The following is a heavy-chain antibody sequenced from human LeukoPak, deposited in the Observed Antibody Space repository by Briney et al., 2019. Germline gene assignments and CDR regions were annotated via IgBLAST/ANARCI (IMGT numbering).Heavy chain of an antibody. V-gene: IGHV3-7*03. CDR2: IKQDGSEK. CDR3: ARDIVVVPAANSWFDP. CDR1: GFTFSSYG. D-gene: IGHD2-2*01. J-gene: IGHJ5*02. Sequence: GGSLRLSCAASGFTFSSYGMSWVRQAPGKGLEWVANIKQDGSEKYYVDSVKGRFTISRDNAKNSLYLQMNSLRAEDTAVYYCARDIVVVPAANSWFDPWGQGTLVTVSS.